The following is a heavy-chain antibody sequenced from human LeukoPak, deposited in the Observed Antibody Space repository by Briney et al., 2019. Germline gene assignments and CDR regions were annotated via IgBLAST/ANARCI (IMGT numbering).Heavy chain of an antibody. CDR2: IYHSGST. J-gene: IGHJ5*02. CDR3: ARHLGYSYPNWFDP. CDR1: GGSISSYY. V-gene: IGHV4-59*08. D-gene: IGHD5-18*01. Sequence: SETLSLTCTVSGGSISSYYWSWIRQPPGKGLEWIGYIYHSGSTNYNPSLKSRVTISVDTSKNQFSLKLNSVTAADTAVYYCARHLGYSYPNWFDPWAQGTLVTVPS.